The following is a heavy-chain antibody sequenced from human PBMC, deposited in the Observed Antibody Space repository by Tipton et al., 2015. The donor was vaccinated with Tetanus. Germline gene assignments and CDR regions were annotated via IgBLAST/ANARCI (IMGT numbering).Heavy chain of an antibody. CDR2: ISYDGSEK. CDR3: VRVSSYTPASGWGASGNFEYYFNY. J-gene: IGHJ4*01. CDR1: GFSLSSFG. Sequence: SLRLSCAASGFSLSSFGIHWVRQAPGKGLEWVAVISYDGSEKYYADSVKGRISISRDSAKNTLYLQMSSLRAKDTAVYYCVRVSSYTPASGWGASGNFEYYFNYWGRGTLVASSS. D-gene: IGHD2-2*02. V-gene: IGHV3-30*03.